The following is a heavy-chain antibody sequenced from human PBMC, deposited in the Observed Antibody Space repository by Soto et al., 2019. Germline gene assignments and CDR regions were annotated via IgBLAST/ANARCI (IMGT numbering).Heavy chain of an antibody. CDR2: SSSDGSRT. V-gene: IGHV3-74*01. J-gene: IGHJ4*02. Sequence: GALRLLFAAPGFSFFNYSLTRGRPPPGKGLGWVSRSSSDGSRTYYADSVKGRFTISRDNAKNTLYLQMNSLRAEDTAIYYCARVYSSLSSYDYWGQGTLVTVSS. CDR3: ARVYSSLSSYDY. CDR1: GFSFFNYS. D-gene: IGHD5-18*01.